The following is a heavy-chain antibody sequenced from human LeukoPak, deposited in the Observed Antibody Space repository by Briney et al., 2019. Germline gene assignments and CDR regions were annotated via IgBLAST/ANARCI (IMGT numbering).Heavy chain of an antibody. CDR2: IKQDGSEK. J-gene: IGHJ4*02. D-gene: IGHD1-26*01. CDR3: AKYVGATPRLFDY. Sequence: GGSLRLSCAASGFTFSSYWMSWVRQAPGKGLEWVANIKQDGSEKYYVDSVKGRFTISRDNAKNSLYLQMNSLRAEDTAVYYCAKYVGATPRLFDYWGQGTLVTVSS. V-gene: IGHV3-7*03. CDR1: GFTFSSYW.